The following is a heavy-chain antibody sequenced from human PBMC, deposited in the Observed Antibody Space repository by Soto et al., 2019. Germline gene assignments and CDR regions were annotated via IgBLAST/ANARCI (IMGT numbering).Heavy chain of an antibody. CDR2: ISGSGGST. Sequence: GRSLRLSCAASGFTLSSYAMSWVRQAPGKGLEWVSAISGSGGSTYYADSVKGRFPISRDNSRKTLHLQMKTLRADDTALYFCVRGVGNYYDRRRHFDYWGQGALLTVSS. J-gene: IGHJ4*02. CDR1: GFTLSSYA. V-gene: IGHV3-23*01. CDR3: VRGVGNYYDRRRHFDY. D-gene: IGHD3-22*01.